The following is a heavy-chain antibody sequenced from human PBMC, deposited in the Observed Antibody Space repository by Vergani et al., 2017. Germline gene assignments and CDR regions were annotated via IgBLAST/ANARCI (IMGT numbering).Heavy chain of an antibody. D-gene: IGHD2-2*01. J-gene: IGHJ6*03. CDR1: GVTFDDYA. CDR2: ISWNSGSI. Sequence: EVQLVESGGGLVQPGRSLRLSCAASGVTFDDYAMHWVRQAPGKGLEWVSGISWNSGSIGYADSVKGRFTISRDNAKNSLYLQMNSLRAEDTALYYCAKDSSTNYYYMDVWGKGTTVTVSS. CDR3: AKDSSTNYYYMDV. V-gene: IGHV3-9*01.